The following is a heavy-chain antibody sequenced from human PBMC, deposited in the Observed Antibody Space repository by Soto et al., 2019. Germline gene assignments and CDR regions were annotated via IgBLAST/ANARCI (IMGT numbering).Heavy chain of an antibody. D-gene: IGHD1-26*01. CDR3: AGGPREWSFAL. CDR1: GGSSRAYH. CDR2: FSYSGSL. Sequence: SETLSLTCSVYGGSSRAYHRSWIRQSPGEGLEWIGEFSYSGSLNYNPSLKRRVAVSLETSTDHFSLTMTSVTAADTGVYFCAGGPREWSFALWGRGTMVT. J-gene: IGHJ2*01. V-gene: IGHV4-34*01.